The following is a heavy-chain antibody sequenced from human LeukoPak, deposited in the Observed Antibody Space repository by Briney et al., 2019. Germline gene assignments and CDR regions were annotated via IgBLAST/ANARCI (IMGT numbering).Heavy chain of an antibody. CDR1: GGTFSSYA. J-gene: IGHJ4*02. D-gene: IGHD1-26*01. CDR2: INTNTGKP. CDR3: ARDRGGTYYDEVDY. Sequence: ASVKVSRKASGGTFSSYAISWVRQAPGQGLEWMGWINTNTGKPTYAQGFTGRFVFSLDISVSTAYLQISSLRAEDTAVYFCARDRGGTYYDEVDYWGQGTLVTVSS. V-gene: IGHV7-4-1*02.